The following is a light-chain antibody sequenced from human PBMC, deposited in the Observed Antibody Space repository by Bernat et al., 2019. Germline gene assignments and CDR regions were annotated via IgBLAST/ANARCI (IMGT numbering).Light chain of an antibody. CDR2: KDS. J-gene: IGLJ1*01. CDR3: QSAESSGTYV. Sequence: SDELTQPPSVSVSPGQTARITCSGDALPKQYAYWYQQKPGQAPVLVIYKDSERPSGIPERFSGSSSGTTVTLTLSGVQAEDEADYYCQSAESSGTYVCGTGTKVTVL. CDR1: ALPKQY. V-gene: IGLV3-25*03.